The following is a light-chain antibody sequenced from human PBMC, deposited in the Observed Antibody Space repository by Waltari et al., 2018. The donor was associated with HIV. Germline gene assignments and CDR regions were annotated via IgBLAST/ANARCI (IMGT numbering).Light chain of an antibody. Sequence: QPVLTQPPSASGTPGQRVTISGSGSSSNIGSNLANCYQQRPGTAPKLLIYSNNQRPSGVPDRFSGSKSVTSASLAISGLQSEDEADYYCAAWDDSLNGWVFGGGTKLTVL. CDR3: AAWDDSLNGWV. CDR1: SSNIGSNL. J-gene: IGLJ3*02. V-gene: IGLV1-44*01. CDR2: SNN.